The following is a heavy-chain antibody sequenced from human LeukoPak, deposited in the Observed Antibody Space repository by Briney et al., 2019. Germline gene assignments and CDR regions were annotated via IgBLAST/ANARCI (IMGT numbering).Heavy chain of an antibody. D-gene: IGHD6-13*01. CDR1: GGSISSYY. V-gene: IGHV4-59*12. CDR2: IYYTEST. CDR3: ARVNSSSWYLGNWFDP. Sequence: KTSETLSLPCTVSGGSISSYYWSWIRQPPGKGLEWFGYIYYTESTNYKPSLKCRVTISVDKSKNQFSLKLSSVTAADTAVYYCARVNSSSWYLGNWFDPWGQGTLVTVSS. J-gene: IGHJ5*02.